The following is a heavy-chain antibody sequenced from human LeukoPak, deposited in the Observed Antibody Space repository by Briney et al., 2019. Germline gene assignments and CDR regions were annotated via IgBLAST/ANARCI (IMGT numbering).Heavy chain of an antibody. V-gene: IGHV4-59*02. CDR2: IYNSGST. Sequence: SETLSLTCTVSGDSVSSSYWSWIRQPPGKGLEWIGYIYNSGSTNYNPSLKSRVTISVDTSKNQFSLKLNSVTAADTAVYYCAREGSGSYYSWFDPWGQGTLVTVSS. J-gene: IGHJ5*02. CDR1: GDSVSSSY. CDR3: AREGSGSYYSWFDP. D-gene: IGHD3-10*01.